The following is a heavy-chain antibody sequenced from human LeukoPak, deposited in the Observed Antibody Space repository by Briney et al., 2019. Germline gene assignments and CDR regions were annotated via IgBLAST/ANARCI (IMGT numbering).Heavy chain of an antibody. CDR2: IYYSGST. V-gene: IGHV4-39*01. D-gene: IGHD2/OR15-2a*01. J-gene: IGHJ4*02. CDR1: GGSISIYY. CDR3: ARRIRGLSDFDY. Sequence: SETLSLTCIVSGGSISIYYWGWIRQPPGKGLEWIGSIYYSGSTYYNPSLKSRVTISVDTSKNQFSLKLSSVTAADTAVYYCARRIRGLSDFDYWGQGTLVTVSS.